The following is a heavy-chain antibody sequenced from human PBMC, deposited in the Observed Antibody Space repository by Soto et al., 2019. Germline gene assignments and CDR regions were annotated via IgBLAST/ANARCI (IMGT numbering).Heavy chain of an antibody. CDR1: GYTFTSYA. D-gene: IGHD2-21*02. Sequence: QVQLVQSGAEEKKPGASVKVSCKASGYTFTSYAMHWLRQAPGQRLEWMGWINAGNGNTKDSQKFQGRVTITRATSASTAYTELSSLRSEDTAVYYCAMSIVVVTALDSWGQGTPVTVSS. CDR3: AMSIVVVTALDS. V-gene: IGHV1-3*05. CDR2: INAGNGNT. J-gene: IGHJ4*02.